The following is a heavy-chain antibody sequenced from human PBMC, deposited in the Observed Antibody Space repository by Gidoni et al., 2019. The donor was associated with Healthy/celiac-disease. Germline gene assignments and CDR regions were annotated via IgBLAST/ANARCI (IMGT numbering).Heavy chain of an antibody. CDR1: GFPFSSYS. CDR2: ISSSSSYI. D-gene: IGHD3-22*01. Sequence: ELQLVESGGGLVKPGGSLRLSCAASGFPFSSYSMNWVRQAPGKGLEWVSSISSSSSYIYYADSVKGRFTISRDNAKNSLYLQMNSLRAEDTAVYYCARDLILYYYDSSGPGYFDYWGQGTLVTVSS. V-gene: IGHV3-21*01. CDR3: ARDLILYYYDSSGPGYFDY. J-gene: IGHJ4*02.